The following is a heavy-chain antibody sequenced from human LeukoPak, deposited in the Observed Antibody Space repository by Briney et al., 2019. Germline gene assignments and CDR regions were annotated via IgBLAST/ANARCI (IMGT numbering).Heavy chain of an antibody. CDR1: GYSISSGFH. J-gene: IGHJ4*02. Sequence: PSETLSLTCAVSGYSISSGFHWGWLRQSPGKGLEWIGSIFHGGNTYYNPSLKSRVTISVDTSMNQFSLRVTSVTAADTPVYYCARTRYCSGATCYSPELFDSWGQGTLVTVSS. CDR2: IFHGGNT. D-gene: IGHD2-15*01. V-gene: IGHV4-38-2*01. CDR3: ARTRYCSGATCYSPELFDS.